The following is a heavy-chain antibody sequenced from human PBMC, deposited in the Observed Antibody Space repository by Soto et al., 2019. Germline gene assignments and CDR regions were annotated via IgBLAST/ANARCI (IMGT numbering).Heavy chain of an antibody. CDR2: IIPILGIA. CDR1: GGTFSSYT. CDR3: ARDQPHVLRYFDWLQSPGLFYYYGMDV. D-gene: IGHD3-9*01. Sequence: QVQLVQSGAEVKKPGSSVKVSCKASGGTFSSYTISWVRQAPGQGLEWMGRIIPILGIANYAQKFQGRVTITADKSTSTDYMELSSLRSEDTAVYYCARDQPHVLRYFDWLQSPGLFYYYGMDVWGQGTTVTVSS. V-gene: IGHV1-69*08. J-gene: IGHJ6*02.